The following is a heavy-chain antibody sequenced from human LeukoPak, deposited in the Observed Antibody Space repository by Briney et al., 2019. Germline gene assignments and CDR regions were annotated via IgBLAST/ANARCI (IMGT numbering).Heavy chain of an antibody. D-gene: IGHD2-15*01. Sequence: GASVKVSCKASGYTFTSYGISWVRQAPGQGLEWMGWISAYNGNTNYAQKLQGRVTMTTDTSTSTAYMELRSLRSDDTAVYYCAREGGAPDIVDDAFDIWGQGTMVTVSS. CDR1: GYTFTSYG. CDR3: AREGGAPDIVDDAFDI. CDR2: ISAYNGNT. V-gene: IGHV1-18*01. J-gene: IGHJ3*02.